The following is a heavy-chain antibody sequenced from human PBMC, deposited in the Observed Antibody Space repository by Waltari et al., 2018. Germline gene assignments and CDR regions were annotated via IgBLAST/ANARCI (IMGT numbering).Heavy chain of an antibody. CDR3: AREDYDFWSGYYTPADY. J-gene: IGHJ4*02. V-gene: IGHV6-1*01. Sequence: QVQLQQSGPGLVKPSQTLSLTCAISGDSVPSNSALWNWMRQSPSRGLERLGRTYYRSKWYNDYAVSVKSRITINPDTSKNQFSLQLNSVTPEDTAVYYCAREDYDFWSGYYTPADYWGQGTLVTVSS. CDR2: TYYRSKWYN. CDR1: GDSVPSNSAL. D-gene: IGHD3-3*01.